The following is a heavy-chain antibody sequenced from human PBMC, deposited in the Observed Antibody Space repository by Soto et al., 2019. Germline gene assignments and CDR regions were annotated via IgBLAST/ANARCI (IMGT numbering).Heavy chain of an antibody. CDR3: ARRPGTHSGYYYYYGMDV. Sequence: ASVKVSCKASGYTFTGYYMHWVRQAPGQGLEWMGWINPNSGGINYAQKFQGRVTMTRDTSISTAYMELSRLRSDDTAVYYCARRPGTHSGYYYYYGMDVWGQGTTVTVSS. V-gene: IGHV1-2*02. CDR2: INPNSGGI. J-gene: IGHJ6*02. CDR1: GYTFTGYY. D-gene: IGHD1-1*01.